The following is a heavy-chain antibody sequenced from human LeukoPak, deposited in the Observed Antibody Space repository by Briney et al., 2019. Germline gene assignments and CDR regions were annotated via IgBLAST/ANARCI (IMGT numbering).Heavy chain of an antibody. CDR1: GGSISSSSYY. CDR2: IYYSGST. CDR3: ARTYGSGILEGSGGYFDL. V-gene: IGHV4-61*01. Sequence: SETLSLTCTVSGGSISSSSYYWSWIRQPPGKGLEWIGYIYYSGSTNYNPSLKSRVTISVDTSKNQFSLKLSSVTAADTAVYYCARTYGSGILEGSGGYFDLWGRGTLVTVSS. J-gene: IGHJ2*01. D-gene: IGHD3-10*01.